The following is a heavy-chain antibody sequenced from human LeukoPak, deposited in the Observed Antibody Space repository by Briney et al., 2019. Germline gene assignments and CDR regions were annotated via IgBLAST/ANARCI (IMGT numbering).Heavy chain of an antibody. CDR2: IGGSGGST. J-gene: IGHJ4*02. CDR3: TGQAYYYDTSGFNFDY. CDR1: GFTFSNSA. V-gene: IGHV3-23*01. Sequence: PGGSLRLSCAASGFTFSNSAMSWVRQAPGKGLEWVSAIGGSGGSTYYAASVKGRFTISRDNSKNTLYLQMNSLRAEDTAVYYCTGQAYYYDTSGFNFDYWGRGILVAVSS. D-gene: IGHD3-22*01.